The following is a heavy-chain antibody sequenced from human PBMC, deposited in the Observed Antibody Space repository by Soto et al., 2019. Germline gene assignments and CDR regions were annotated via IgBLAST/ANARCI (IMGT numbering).Heavy chain of an antibody. CDR2: IVPMVGRT. CDR3: ALDSGSDVFDI. CDR1: GGSFSSYT. Sequence: QVQLVQSGAEVKKTGSSVKVSCKASGGSFSSYTISWVRQAPGQGLEWMGRIVPMVGRTIYAQKFQGRAAISADKSTTTAYMDLSNLASEDTAMYYCALDSGSDVFDIWGQGTLVTVSS. V-gene: IGHV1-69*02. D-gene: IGHD3-10*01. J-gene: IGHJ3*02.